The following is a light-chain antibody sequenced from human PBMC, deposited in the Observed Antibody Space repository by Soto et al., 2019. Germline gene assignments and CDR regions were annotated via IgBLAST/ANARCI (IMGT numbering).Light chain of an antibody. CDR1: SSDIGSFTF. Sequence: QSALTQPASVSGSPGQSITISCTGTSSDIGSFTFVSWYQQHPGKVPKLMIFDVNRRPSGVSDRFSGSKSGNTASLTISGLQAEDEGDYYCSSYTRSSTPVFGSGTKVTVL. CDR3: SSYTRSSTPV. V-gene: IGLV2-14*03. J-gene: IGLJ1*01. CDR2: DVN.